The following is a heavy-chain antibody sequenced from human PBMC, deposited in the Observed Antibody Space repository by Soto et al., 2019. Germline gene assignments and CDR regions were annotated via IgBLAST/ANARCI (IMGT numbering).Heavy chain of an antibody. CDR1: GYTFTSYD. D-gene: IGHD1-1*01. J-gene: IGHJ6*02. V-gene: IGHV1-8*01. Sequence: ASVKVSCKASGYTFTSYDINWVRQATGQGLEWMGWMNPNSGNTGYAQKFQGRVTMTRNTSISTAYMELSSLRSEDTAVYYCARLVGTTEYYYYGMDVWGQGTTVTVSS. CDR2: MNPNSGNT. CDR3: ARLVGTTEYYYYGMDV.